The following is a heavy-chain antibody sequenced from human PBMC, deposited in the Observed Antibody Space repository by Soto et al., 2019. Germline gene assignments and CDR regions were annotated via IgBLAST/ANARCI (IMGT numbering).Heavy chain of an antibody. CDR2: ISGSGGST. V-gene: IGHV3-23*01. CDR1: GFTFRNYA. CDR3: AKEVTDCCYPGFDS. Sequence: GGSLRLSCSASGFTFRNYAMSWVRQAPGKGLEWVSAISGSGGSTYHADSVKGRFTIPSDKSKNTLYLQMNSLRAEDTAVYYCAKEVTDCCYPGFDSWGQGTTVTVSS. D-gene: IGHD2-2*01. J-gene: IGHJ4*02.